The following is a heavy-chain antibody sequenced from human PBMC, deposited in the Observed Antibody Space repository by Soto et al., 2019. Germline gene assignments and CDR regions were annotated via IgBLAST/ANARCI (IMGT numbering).Heavy chain of an antibody. Sequence: QITLKESGPTLGKPTQTLTLTCTFSGFSLSTSGVGVGWIRQPPGKALEWLALIYWDDGKRYSPSLKSRLTITTDTSKNQVVLTMTNMDPVDTATYYCAHATHPYYYYGMDVWGQGTTVTVSS. CDR1: GFSLSTSGVG. J-gene: IGHJ6*02. V-gene: IGHV2-5*02. CDR3: AHATHPYYYYGMDV. CDR2: IYWDDGK.